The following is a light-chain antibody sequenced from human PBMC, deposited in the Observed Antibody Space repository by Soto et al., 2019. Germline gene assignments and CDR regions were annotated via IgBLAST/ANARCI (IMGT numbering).Light chain of an antibody. CDR3: QQYESTPPT. J-gene: IGKJ2*01. Sequence: DIVMTQSPDSLAVSLGERATINCKSSQSVLYSSNNKNYLAWYQQRPGQPPKLLIYWASTRESGVPDRFSGSGSGTDFTLTINSLQAEDVAVYYCQQYESTPPTLGQGTKLEIK. CDR2: WAS. V-gene: IGKV4-1*01. CDR1: QSVLYSSNNKNY.